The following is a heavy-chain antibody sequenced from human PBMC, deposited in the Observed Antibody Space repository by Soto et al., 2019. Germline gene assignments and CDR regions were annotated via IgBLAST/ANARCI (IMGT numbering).Heavy chain of an antibody. D-gene: IGHD3-3*01. CDR3: ARVVYDFWSGYRRSYWYFDL. V-gene: IGHV1-69*01. CDR1: GGTFSSYA. Sequence: QVQLVQSGAEVKKPGSSVKVSCKASGGTFSSYAISWVRQAPGQGLEWMGGIIPIFGTANYAQKFQGRVTIPAAESTSTAFMELSSLRSEDTAVYYCARVVYDFWSGYRRSYWYFDLWGRGTLVTVSS. J-gene: IGHJ2*01. CDR2: IIPIFGTA.